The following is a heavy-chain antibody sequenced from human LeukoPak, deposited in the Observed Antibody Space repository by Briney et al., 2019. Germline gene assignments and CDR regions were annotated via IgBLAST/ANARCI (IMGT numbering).Heavy chain of an antibody. D-gene: IGHD2-15*01. J-gene: IGHJ4*02. V-gene: IGHV5-51*01. CDR1: GYSFNTYW. CDR3: ARARSCSAGTCYPDY. Sequence: GESLKISFKGSGYSFNTYWIGWVRQMPGKGLEWMGIIYPGDSDTRYSPSFQGQVTISVDKSISTAYLQWSSLKASDTAIHYCARARSCSAGTCYPDYWGQGTLVTVSS. CDR2: IYPGDSDT.